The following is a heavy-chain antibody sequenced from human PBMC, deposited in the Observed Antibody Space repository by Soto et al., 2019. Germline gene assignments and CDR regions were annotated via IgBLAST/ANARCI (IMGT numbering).Heavy chain of an antibody. CDR2: IYYSGGT. J-gene: IGHJ3*02. D-gene: IGHD3-22*01. CDR3: ARLGHYDSTGYDAFDI. Sequence: PSETLSLTCTVSGGFMTHYYWSWIRQPPGKGLEWIGYIYYSGGTNYNPSLKSRVTISEDTWKNQFSLKLSSVTAADTAVYYCARLGHYDSTGYDAFDIWGQGIMVT. V-gene: IGHV4-59*08. CDR1: GGFMTHYY.